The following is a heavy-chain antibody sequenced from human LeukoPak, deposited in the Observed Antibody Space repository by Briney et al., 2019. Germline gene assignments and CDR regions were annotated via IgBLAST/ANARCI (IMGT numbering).Heavy chain of an antibody. CDR1: GGSISYYY. CDR3: AREDPQTTVPEGMDV. Sequence: SETLSLACTVSGGSISYYYWSSSRQSAGKGLEWSGYIYYSGTTTYNPSLKSRVTISVDTSKNQFSLQLRSVTAADTAVYYCAREDPQTTVPEGMDVWGQGTTVTVSS. CDR2: IYYSGTT. D-gene: IGHD4-17*01. V-gene: IGHV4-59*01. J-gene: IGHJ6*02.